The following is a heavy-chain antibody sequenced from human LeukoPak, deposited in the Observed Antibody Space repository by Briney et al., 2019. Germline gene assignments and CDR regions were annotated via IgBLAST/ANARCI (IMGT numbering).Heavy chain of an antibody. J-gene: IGHJ3*02. CDR1: GGSFSGYY. D-gene: IGHD1/OR15-1a*01. Sequence: SGTLSLTCAVYGGSFSGYYWSWIRQPPGKGLEWIGEINHSGSTNYNPSLKSRVTISVDTSKNQFSLRLSSVTAADTAVYYCRRTTTNADAFDIWGQGTMVTVSS. V-gene: IGHV4-34*01. CDR3: RRTTTNADAFDI. CDR2: INHSGST.